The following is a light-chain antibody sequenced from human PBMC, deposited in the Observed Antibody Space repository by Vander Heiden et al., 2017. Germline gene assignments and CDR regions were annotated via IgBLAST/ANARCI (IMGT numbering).Light chain of an antibody. Sequence: SVLTQPPSASGAPGQRFPVSCTGSSSNIGAGYDVHWYQQFPGAAPKLLIFVNNIRPSGVPDRFSGSKSGASASLSITGLQADNEADYYCQTYDRSLSGSVFGTGTKVTVL. V-gene: IGLV1-40*01. CDR2: VNN. CDR3: QTYDRSLSGSV. J-gene: IGLJ1*01. CDR1: SSNIGAGYD.